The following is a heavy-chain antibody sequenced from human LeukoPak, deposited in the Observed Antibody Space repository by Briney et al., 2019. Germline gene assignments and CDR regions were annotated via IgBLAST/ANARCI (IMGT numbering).Heavy chain of an antibody. V-gene: IGHV4-4*07. CDR3: ARAGYYGSGSYRRFDY. CDR2: IYNTENI. Sequence: SETLSLTCTVSRGSISGYYWSWIRQPAGKELEWIGRIYNTENINDNPSLKSRVTMSLDTSRNQFSLKLSSVTAADTAVYYCARAGYYGSGSYRRFDYWGQGTLVTVSS. CDR1: RGSISGYY. D-gene: IGHD3-10*01. J-gene: IGHJ4*02.